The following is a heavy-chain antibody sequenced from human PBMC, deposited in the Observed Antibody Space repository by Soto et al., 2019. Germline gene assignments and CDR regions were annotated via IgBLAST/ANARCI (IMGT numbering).Heavy chain of an antibody. Sequence: EVQLLESGGGLVQPGGSLRLSCAASGFTFSSYAMRWVRQAPGKGLEWVSAISGSGDSTYYADSVKGRFTISRDNSKNTLYLQMNSLRAEDTAVYYCARRGSGNYYDYWGQGTLVTVYS. CDR3: ARRGSGNYYDY. J-gene: IGHJ4*02. V-gene: IGHV3-23*01. CDR2: ISGSGDST. CDR1: GFTFSSYA. D-gene: IGHD1-26*01.